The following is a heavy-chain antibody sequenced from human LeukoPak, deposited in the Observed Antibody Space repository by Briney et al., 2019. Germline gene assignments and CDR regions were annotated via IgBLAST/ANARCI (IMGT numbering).Heavy chain of an antibody. CDR3: ARDRDRMVQGVTALFDY. J-gene: IGHJ4*02. D-gene: IGHD3-10*01. Sequence: ASVKVSCKTSGYTFTTYGISWVRQAPGQGLEWMGWISGSNGNTKYPQKVQGRVTMTTDTSTTTAYMEVRSLRSDDTAVYYCARDRDRMVQGVTALFDYWGQGTLVTVSS. CDR1: GYTFTTYG. CDR2: ISGSNGNT. V-gene: IGHV1-18*04.